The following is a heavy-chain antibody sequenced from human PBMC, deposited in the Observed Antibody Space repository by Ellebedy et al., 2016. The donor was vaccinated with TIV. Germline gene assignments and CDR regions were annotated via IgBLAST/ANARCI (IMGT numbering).Heavy chain of an antibody. J-gene: IGHJ4*02. CDR2: ISGSGSST. D-gene: IGHD3-10*01. Sequence: GESLKISXAASGFTFSSYAMSWVRQAPGKGLEWVSAISGSGSSTYYADSVKGRFTISRDNSKNTLYLQMNSLRAEDTAVYYCAKRPDYYGSGSYKKQGYFDYWGLGTLVTVSS. CDR3: AKRPDYYGSGSYKKQGYFDY. V-gene: IGHV3-23*01. CDR1: GFTFSSYA.